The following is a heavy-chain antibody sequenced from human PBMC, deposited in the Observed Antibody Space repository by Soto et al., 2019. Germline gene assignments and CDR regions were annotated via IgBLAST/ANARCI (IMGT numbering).Heavy chain of an antibody. CDR1: GFTFSSYA. V-gene: IGHV3-23*01. Sequence: PSETLRLSCAASGFTFSSYAMSWVRQAPGKGLEWVSAISGSGGSTYYADSVKGRFTISRDNSKNTLYLQMNSLRAEDTAVYYCAKDRPPSYYDSSGYFDYWGQGTLVTVSS. J-gene: IGHJ4*02. D-gene: IGHD3-22*01. CDR3: AKDRPPSYYDSSGYFDY. CDR2: ISGSGGST.